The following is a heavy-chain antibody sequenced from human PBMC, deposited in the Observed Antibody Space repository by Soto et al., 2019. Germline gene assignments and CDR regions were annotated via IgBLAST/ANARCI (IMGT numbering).Heavy chain of an antibody. CDR3: AKPSLYCSSTSCYDY. CDR1: GFTFSNYA. J-gene: IGHJ4*02. CDR2: ISGSGSNT. D-gene: IGHD2-2*01. Sequence: PGGSLRLSCAASGFTFSNYAMTWVRQAPGKGLEWVAAISGSGSNTYYADSAKGRFTISRDNSKNTVYLHMSSLGAEDTAVYFCAKPSLYCSSTSCYDYWGQGTLVTVSS. V-gene: IGHV3-23*01.